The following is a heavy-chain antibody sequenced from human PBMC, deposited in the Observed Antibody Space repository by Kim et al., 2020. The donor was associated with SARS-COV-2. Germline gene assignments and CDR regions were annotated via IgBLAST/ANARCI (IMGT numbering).Heavy chain of an antibody. D-gene: IGHD3-9*01. Sequence: GGSLRLSCAASGFTFGSYAMHWVRQAPGKGLEWVAVISYDGSNKYYADSVKGRFTISRDNSKNTLYLQMNSLRAEDTAVYYCARDLSLLRYFDWLPKHYYYYGMDVWGQGTTVTVSS. V-gene: IGHV3-30*04. CDR3: ARDLSLLRYFDWLPKHYYYYGMDV. J-gene: IGHJ6*02. CDR1: GFTFGSYA. CDR2: ISYDGSNK.